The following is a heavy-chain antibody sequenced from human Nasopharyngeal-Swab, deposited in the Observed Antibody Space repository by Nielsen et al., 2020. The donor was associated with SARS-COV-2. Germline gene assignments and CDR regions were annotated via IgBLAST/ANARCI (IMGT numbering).Heavy chain of an antibody. Sequence: SETLSLTCAVYGGSFSGYYWSWIRQPPGKGLEWIGEINHSGSTNYNPSLKSRVTISVDTSKNQFSLKLSSVTAADTAVYYCARGSQQLAYYGMDVWGQGTTVTVSS. CDR3: ARGSQQLAYYGMDV. J-gene: IGHJ6*02. D-gene: IGHD6-13*01. CDR2: INHSGST. V-gene: IGHV4-34*01. CDR1: GGSFSGYY.